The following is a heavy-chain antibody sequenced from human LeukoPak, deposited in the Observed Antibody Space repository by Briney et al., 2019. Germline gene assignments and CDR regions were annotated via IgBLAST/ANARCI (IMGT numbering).Heavy chain of an antibody. J-gene: IGHJ3*02. Sequence: PGGSLRLSCAASGFTFSSYEMNWVRQAPGKGLEWVAVISYDGSNKYYADSVKGRFTISRDNSKNTLYLQMNSLRAEDTAVYYCAKDREGRRSSSWYYGAFDIWGQGTMVTVSS. V-gene: IGHV3-30*18. CDR2: ISYDGSNK. CDR1: GFTFSSYE. D-gene: IGHD6-13*01. CDR3: AKDREGRRSSSWYYGAFDI.